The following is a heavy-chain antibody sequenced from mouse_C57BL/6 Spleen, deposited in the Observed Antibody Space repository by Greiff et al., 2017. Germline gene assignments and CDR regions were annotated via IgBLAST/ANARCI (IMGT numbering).Heavy chain of an antibody. CDR1: GYTFTSYG. CDR2: IYPRSGNT. Sequence: VKLQESGAELARPGASVKLSCKASGYTFTSYGISWVKQRTGQGLEWIGEIYPRSGNTYYNEKFKGKATLTADKSSSTAYMELRSLTSEDSAVYFCARRYYGSSYRDYFDYWGQGTTLTVSS. CDR3: ARRYYGSSYRDYFDY. J-gene: IGHJ2*01. D-gene: IGHD1-1*01. V-gene: IGHV1-81*01.